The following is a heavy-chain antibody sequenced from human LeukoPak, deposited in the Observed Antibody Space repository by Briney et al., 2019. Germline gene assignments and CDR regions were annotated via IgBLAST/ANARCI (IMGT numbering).Heavy chain of an antibody. CDR3: ARDDQHAHYYGMDV. V-gene: IGHV1-18*01. D-gene: IGHD6-13*01. CDR1: GYTFISYG. Sequence: ASVKVSCKASGYTFISYGVSWVRQAPGQGLEWMGWISAKKGNTNYAQKFQGRVTMTTDTSTSTAYMELRSPRSDDTAVYYCARDDQHAHYYGMDVWGQGTTVTVSS. J-gene: IGHJ6*02. CDR2: ISAKKGNT.